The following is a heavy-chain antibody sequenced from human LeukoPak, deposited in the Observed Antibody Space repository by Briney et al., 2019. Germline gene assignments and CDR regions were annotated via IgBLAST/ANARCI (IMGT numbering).Heavy chain of an antibody. Sequence: SEALSLTCAVYGGSFSGYYWSWIRQPPGKGLEWIGEIKHSGSTNYNPSLKSRATISVDTSKNQFSLKLSSVTAADTAVYYCASSYPYVWGSYRTFDYWGQGTLVTVSS. CDR3: ASSYPYVWGSYRTFDY. D-gene: IGHD3-16*02. CDR2: IKHSGST. CDR1: GGSFSGYY. V-gene: IGHV4-34*01. J-gene: IGHJ4*02.